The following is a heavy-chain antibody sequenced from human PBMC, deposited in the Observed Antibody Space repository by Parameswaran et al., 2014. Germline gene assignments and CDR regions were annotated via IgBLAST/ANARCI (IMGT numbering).Heavy chain of an antibody. CDR3: ARDLRNEYSNYGGYDYYAMDV. J-gene: IGHJ6*02. D-gene: IGHD4-11*01. CDR2: ISGLNGNT. Sequence: WVRQAPGQGLEWMGLISGLNGNTNYAQKFQGRVTMTTDTSTSTVYMELRSLRSDDTAVYFCARDLRNEYSNYGGYDYYAMDVWGQGTSVTVSS. V-gene: IGHV1-18*01.